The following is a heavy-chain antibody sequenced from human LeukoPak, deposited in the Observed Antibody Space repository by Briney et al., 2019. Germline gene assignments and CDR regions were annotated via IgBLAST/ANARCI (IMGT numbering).Heavy chain of an antibody. CDR1: GYTFTSNY. CDR3: ATQAIESSYFDY. Sequence: ASVKVSCKASGYTFTSNYIHWVRQAPGQGLEWMGMIYPRDGSTSYAQKFQGRVTVTRDTSTSTVHMELSGLRSEDTAVYYCATQAIESSYFDYWGQGTLVTVSS. D-gene: IGHD6-6*01. J-gene: IGHJ4*02. CDR2: IYPRDGST. V-gene: IGHV1-46*01.